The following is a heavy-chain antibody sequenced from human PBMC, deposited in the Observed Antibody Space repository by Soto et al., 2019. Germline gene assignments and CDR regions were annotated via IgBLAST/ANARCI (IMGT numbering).Heavy chain of an antibody. Sequence: SETLCLTCTVSGGSISSGGYYWSWIRQHPGKGLEWIGYIYYSGSTYYNPPLKSRVTISVDTSKNQFSLKLSSVTAADTAVYYCARDHSPAPVTTAPEYYYYGMDVWGQGTTVTVSS. D-gene: IGHD4-17*01. CDR2: IYYSGST. J-gene: IGHJ6*02. CDR1: GGSISSGGYY. V-gene: IGHV4-31*03. CDR3: ARDHSPAPVTTAPEYYYYGMDV.